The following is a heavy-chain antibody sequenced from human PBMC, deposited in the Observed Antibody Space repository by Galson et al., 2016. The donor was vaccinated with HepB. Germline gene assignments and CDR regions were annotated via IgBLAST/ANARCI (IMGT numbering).Heavy chain of an antibody. D-gene: IGHD1-1*01. V-gene: IGHV4-34*01. CDR2: IGPTGNT. Sequence: SETLSLTCAVYSDSFSDFYWTWIRQPPGKGLEWIGEIGPTGNTNYNPSLRRRISISVDTSKRQFSLRLTSVTPADTSVYYCAGTRPTHSDFDDEPDTYDALDVWGPGTMVIVSS. CDR1: SDSFSDFY. CDR3: AGTRPTHSDFDDEPDTYDALDV. J-gene: IGHJ3*01.